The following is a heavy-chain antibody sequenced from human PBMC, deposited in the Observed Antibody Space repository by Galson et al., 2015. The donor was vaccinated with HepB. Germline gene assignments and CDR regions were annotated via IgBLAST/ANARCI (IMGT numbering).Heavy chain of an antibody. CDR2: ISSSSSTI. CDR3: ARDGNYDSSGYSYFFDY. Sequence: SLRLSCAASGFTFSTYAMSWVRQAPGKGLEWVSYISSSSSTIYYADSVEGRFTISRDSAKNSLYLQMNSLRDEDTAVYYCARDGNYDSSGYSYFFDYWGQGTLVTVSS. CDR1: GFTFSTYA. J-gene: IGHJ4*02. D-gene: IGHD3-22*01. V-gene: IGHV3-48*02.